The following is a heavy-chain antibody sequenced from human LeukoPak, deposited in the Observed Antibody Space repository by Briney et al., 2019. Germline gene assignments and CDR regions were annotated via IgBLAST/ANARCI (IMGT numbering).Heavy chain of an antibody. V-gene: IGHV3-20*04. CDR3: ARDYYARYGTFDY. CDR2: TNWNGGST. D-gene: IGHD3-22*01. CDR1: GFTFDDYG. J-gene: IGHJ4*02. Sequence: GGSLRLSCAASGFTFDDYGMSWVCQAPGKGLEWVSGTNWNGGSTGYADSVKGRFTISRDNAKNSLYLQMNSLRAEDTALYYCARDYYARYGTFDYWGQGTLVTVSS.